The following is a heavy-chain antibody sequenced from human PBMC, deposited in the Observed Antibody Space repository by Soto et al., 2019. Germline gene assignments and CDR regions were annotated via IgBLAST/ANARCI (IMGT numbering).Heavy chain of an antibody. CDR2: IYYSGST. Sequence: SETLSLTCTVSGGSIGSYYWSWIRQPPGKGLEWIGYIYYSGSTNYNPSLKSRVTISVDTSKNQFSLKLSSVTAADTAVYYCARQVVPAANYYYYMDVWGKGTTVTVAS. D-gene: IGHD2-2*01. J-gene: IGHJ6*03. V-gene: IGHV4-59*08. CDR3: ARQVVPAANYYYYMDV. CDR1: GGSIGSYY.